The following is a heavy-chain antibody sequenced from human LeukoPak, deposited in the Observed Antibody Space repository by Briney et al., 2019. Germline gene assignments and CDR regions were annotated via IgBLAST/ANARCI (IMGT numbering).Heavy chain of an antibody. Sequence: GGSLRLSCAASGFTFSSYWMHWVRQVPGKGLVWVARINPGGSSITYVDSVKGRFTISRDNAKNTLYLQMDSLRAEDTGVYYCARSNQADDYWGQGTLVTVSS. V-gene: IGHV3-74*01. CDR1: GFTFSSYW. J-gene: IGHJ4*02. CDR3: ARSNQADDY. CDR2: INPGGSSI. D-gene: IGHD1-14*01.